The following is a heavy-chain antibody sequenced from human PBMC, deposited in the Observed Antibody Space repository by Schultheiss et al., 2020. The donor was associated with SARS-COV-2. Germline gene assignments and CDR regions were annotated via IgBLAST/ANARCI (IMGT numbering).Heavy chain of an antibody. D-gene: IGHD3-3*01. CDR2: ISSDSRSI. CDR3: ARDAPRVNFDY. CDR1: GFTFSSYS. J-gene: IGHJ4*02. Sequence: GESLKISCATSGFTFSSYSMNWVRQAPGKGLEWISYISSDSRSIHYADSVKGRFTISRDNAKNSLYLQMNSLKVEDTAVYYCARDAPRVNFDYWGQGTLVTVSS. V-gene: IGHV3-48*01.